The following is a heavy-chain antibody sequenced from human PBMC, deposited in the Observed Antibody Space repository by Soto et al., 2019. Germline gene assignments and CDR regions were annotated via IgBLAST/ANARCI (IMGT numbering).Heavy chain of an antibody. Sequence: SETLSLTCTVSGGSISSSSYYWGWIRQPPGKGLEWIGSIYYSGSTYYNPSLKSRVTISVDTSKNQFSLKLSSVTAADTAVYYCARNGSGWSRAQFHPWGQGTLVTVST. J-gene: IGHJ5*02. CDR2: IYYSGST. V-gene: IGHV4-39*01. CDR1: GGSISSSSYY. D-gene: IGHD6-19*01. CDR3: ARNGSGWSRAQFHP.